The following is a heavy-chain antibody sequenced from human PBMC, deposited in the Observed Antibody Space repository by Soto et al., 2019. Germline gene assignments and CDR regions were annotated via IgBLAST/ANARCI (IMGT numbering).Heavy chain of an antibody. CDR3: ARGPPALRYFDWLFIQKPLDY. CDR1: GFTFDDYG. Sequence: GGSLRLSCAASGFTFDDYGMSWVRQAPGKGLEWVSGINWNGGSTGYADSVKGRFTISRDNAKNSLYLQMNSLRAEDTALYYCARGPPALRYFDWLFIQKPLDYWGQGTLVTVSS. J-gene: IGHJ4*02. D-gene: IGHD3-9*01. V-gene: IGHV3-20*04. CDR2: INWNGGST.